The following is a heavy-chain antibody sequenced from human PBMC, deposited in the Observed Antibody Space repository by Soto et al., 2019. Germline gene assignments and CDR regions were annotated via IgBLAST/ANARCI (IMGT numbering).Heavy chain of an antibody. CDR3: IQSRCGGDCLKSSASSYNYGMHV. J-gene: IGHJ6*02. D-gene: IGHD2-21*02. CDR1: AFSLSTGGVG. CDR2: IYSDDDK. V-gene: IGHV2-5*02. Sequence: QITLKESGPTLVKPTQTLTLTCTFSAFSLSTGGVGVGWIRQPPGKALEWLALIYSDDDKRYSPSLRSRLNIPKDTSKKQVIRTLTDMHPVDPATYFSIQSRCGGDCLKSSASSYNYGMHVWGQGTTVTVSS.